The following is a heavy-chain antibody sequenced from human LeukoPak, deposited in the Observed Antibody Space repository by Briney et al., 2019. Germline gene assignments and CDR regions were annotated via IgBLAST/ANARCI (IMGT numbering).Heavy chain of an antibody. CDR1: GYVFTDSY. V-gene: IGHV1-2*02. Sequence: ASVKVSCKASGYVFTDSYMYWVRQAPGQGLEWMGWIVPKTGATKYAQKFQGRVTMTRNTSFDTVYMELSRLTSDDTAVYYCARDKTNGVGIFSWGQGTAVTVSS. CDR2: IVPKTGAT. D-gene: IGHD2-8*01. CDR3: ARDKTNGVGIFS. J-gene: IGHJ4*02.